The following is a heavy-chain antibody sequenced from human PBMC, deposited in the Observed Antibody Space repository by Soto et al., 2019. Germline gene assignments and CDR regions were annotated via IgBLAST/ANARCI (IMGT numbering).Heavy chain of an antibody. J-gene: IGHJ4*02. CDR1: GFTFGNYG. Sequence: VGSLRLSGTGSGFTFGNYGMHWVRQARGKGLEWVASTSYDGNNKYYADSLKGRFTIPRDNSKKMVYLQMTSLGPEDTAVYYCAKGGGSARDFDYWGQGALVTVSS. CDR3: AKGGGSARDFDY. D-gene: IGHD1-26*01. CDR2: TSYDGNNK. V-gene: IGHV3-30*18.